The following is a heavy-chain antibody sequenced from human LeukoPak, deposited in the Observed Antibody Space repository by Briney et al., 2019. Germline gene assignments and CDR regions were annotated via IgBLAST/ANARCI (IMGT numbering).Heavy chain of an antibody. D-gene: IGHD2-21*01. J-gene: IGHJ3*02. V-gene: IGHV4-31*03. CDR3: ATPYCGTISCLDVFDI. CDR2: MYYSGST. Sequence: SETLSLTCTVSGVSTSSDKYYWSWIRQRPGKGLEWIGYMYYSGSTSYNPSLKSRVSISLGTPKNQFSLKLTSVTAADTAVYYCATPYCGTISCLDVFDIWGQGTMVTVSS. CDR1: GVSTSSDKYY.